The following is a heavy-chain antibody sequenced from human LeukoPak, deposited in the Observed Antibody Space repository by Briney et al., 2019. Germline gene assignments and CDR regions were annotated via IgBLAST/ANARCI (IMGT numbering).Heavy chain of an antibody. J-gene: IGHJ4*02. V-gene: IGHV1-2*06. CDR1: GYTFTGYY. Sequence: ASVKVSCKASGYTFTGYYMHWARQAPGQGLEWMGRINPNSGGTNYAQKFQGRVTMTRDTSISTAYMELSRLRSDDTAVYYCARSTENWNDVGSFDYWGQGTLVTVSS. CDR3: ARSTENWNDVGSFDY. D-gene: IGHD1-1*01. CDR2: INPNSGGT.